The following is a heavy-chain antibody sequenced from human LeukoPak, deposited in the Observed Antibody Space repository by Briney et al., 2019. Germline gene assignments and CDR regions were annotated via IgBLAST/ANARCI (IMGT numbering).Heavy chain of an antibody. Sequence: GGSLRLSCAASGFTFSSYAMSWVRQAPGKGLEWVSAISGSGGTTYYADSVKGRFTISRDNSKNTLYLQMNSLRAEDTAVYYCATSIAARKDDYWGQGTLVTVSS. CDR3: ATSIAARKDDY. V-gene: IGHV3-23*01. J-gene: IGHJ4*02. D-gene: IGHD6-6*01. CDR1: GFTFSSYA. CDR2: ISGSGGTT.